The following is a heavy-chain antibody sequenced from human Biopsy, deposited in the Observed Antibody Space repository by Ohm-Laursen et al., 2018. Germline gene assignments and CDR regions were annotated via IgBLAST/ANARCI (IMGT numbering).Heavy chain of an antibody. CDR2: TYYRTKWYS. Sequence: TQTLTLTCAISGDSVSNNDAAWNWIRQSPSRGLEWLGRTYYRTKWYSDSAVSVKSRITISVDTSKNQFSLHLKSVSPDDTAVYYCARETPTGIPFNWFDPWGQGTLVIVST. D-gene: IGHD1-1*01. CDR1: GDSVSNNDAA. V-gene: IGHV6-1*01. CDR3: ARETPTGIPFNWFDP. J-gene: IGHJ5*02.